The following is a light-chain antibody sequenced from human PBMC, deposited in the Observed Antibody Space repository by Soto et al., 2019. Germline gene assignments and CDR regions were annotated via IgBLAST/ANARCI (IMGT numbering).Light chain of an antibody. CDR3: AAWDDSLNGQV. V-gene: IGLV1-44*01. CDR1: SSHIGTNT. Sequence: SVLTQPPSSSGTPGQRVPISCSRSSSHIGTNTVNWYLQLPGTAPKLLIYSNNQRPSGVPDRFSGSKSGTSASLAISGLQSDDEADYYCAAWDDSLNGQVFGTGTKVTVL. J-gene: IGLJ1*01. CDR2: SNN.